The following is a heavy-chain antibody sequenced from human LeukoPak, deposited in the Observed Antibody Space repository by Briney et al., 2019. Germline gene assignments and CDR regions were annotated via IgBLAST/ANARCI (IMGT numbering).Heavy chain of an antibody. D-gene: IGHD3-10*01. V-gene: IGHV3-30*01. Sequence: GGSLRLSCAASGFHFRTYAMHWVRQAPGKGLEWMAIISYDGTSEYYADSVKGRFTVSRDNSENTLSLHMNSLRPEDTAVYFCARGYYLGSGSFDYWGQEALVTVSS. CDR2: ISYDGTSE. CDR1: GFHFRTYA. CDR3: ARGYYLGSGSFDY. J-gene: IGHJ4*02.